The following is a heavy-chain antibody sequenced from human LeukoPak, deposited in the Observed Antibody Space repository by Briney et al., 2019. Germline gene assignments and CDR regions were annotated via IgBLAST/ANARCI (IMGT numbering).Heavy chain of an antibody. D-gene: IGHD3-10*01. Sequence: GASVKVSCKASGYTFTGYYMHWVRQAPGQGLEWMGWINPNSGGTNYAQKFQGRVTITADESTSTAYMELSSLRSEDTAVYYCAKAVRAFLAPWFDPWGQGTLVTVSS. CDR2: INPNSGGT. J-gene: IGHJ5*02. CDR1: GYTFTGYY. V-gene: IGHV1-2*02. CDR3: AKAVRAFLAPWFDP.